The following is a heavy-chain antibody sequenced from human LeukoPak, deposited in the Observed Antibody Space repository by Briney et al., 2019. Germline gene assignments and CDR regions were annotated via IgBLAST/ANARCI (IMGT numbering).Heavy chain of an antibody. V-gene: IGHV4-61*01. D-gene: IGHD5-18*01. CDR3: ARVLRAASWRSYDY. CDR1: GGSVSNSLYY. J-gene: IGHJ4*02. CDR2: IYYNGVT. Sequence: SETLSLTCTVSGGSVSNSLYYWSRIRQPPGKGLEWIGYIYYNGVTNYNPSLKSRVIISIDTSSNQFSLRLNSMTAADTAVYYCARVLRAASWRSYDYWGQGSLVTVSS.